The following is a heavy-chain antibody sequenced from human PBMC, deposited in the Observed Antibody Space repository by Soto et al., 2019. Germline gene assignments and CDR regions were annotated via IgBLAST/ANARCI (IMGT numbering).Heavy chain of an antibody. CDR2: VIPLRGTT. CDR3: ATERDGYQAHYYYGMDV. Sequence: QVQLVQSGAAVKKPGSSVRVSCKASGGTFNSYAFSWVRQAPGQGLEWMGRVIPLRGTTNLAQKFQGRVTITADKATGTVYMGVSRLRSEDTAVYYCATERDGYQAHYYYGMDVWGQGTTVSVSS. V-gene: IGHV1-69*06. J-gene: IGHJ6*02. CDR1: GGTFNSYA. D-gene: IGHD5-12*01.